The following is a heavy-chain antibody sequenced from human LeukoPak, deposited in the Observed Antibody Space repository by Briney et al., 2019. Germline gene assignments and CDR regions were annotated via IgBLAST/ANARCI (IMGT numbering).Heavy chain of an antibody. D-gene: IGHD2-2*02. V-gene: IGHV2-70*04. CDR1: GFSLSTSGVR. CDR2: IDWDDDK. Sequence: SGPTLVNPTQTLTLTCTFSGFSLSTSGVRVSWIRQPPGKALEWLAGIDWDDDKFYSTSLKTRLTISKDTSKNQVVLTMTNMDPVDTATYYCARTRYCSSTSCNIFDYWGQGTLVTVSS. J-gene: IGHJ4*02. CDR3: ARTRYCSSTSCNIFDY.